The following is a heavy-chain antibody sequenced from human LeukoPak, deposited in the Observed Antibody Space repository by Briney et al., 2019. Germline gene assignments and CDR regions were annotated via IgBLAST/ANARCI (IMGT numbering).Heavy chain of an antibody. Sequence: GASVKVSCKASGGTFSSYAISWVRQAPGQGLEWMGGIIPIFGTANYAQKFQGRVTMTRDTSTSTVYMELSSLRSEDTAVYYCARGGENDSSGYYVLWNDYWGQGTLVTVSS. CDR1: GGTFSSYA. CDR2: IIPIFGTA. D-gene: IGHD3-22*01. V-gene: IGHV1-69*05. CDR3: ARGGENDSSGYYVLWNDY. J-gene: IGHJ4*02.